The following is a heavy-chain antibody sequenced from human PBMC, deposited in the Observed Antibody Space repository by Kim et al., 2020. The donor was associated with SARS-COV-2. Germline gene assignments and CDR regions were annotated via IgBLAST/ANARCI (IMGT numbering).Heavy chain of an antibody. V-gene: IGHV4-34*01. J-gene: IGHJ4*02. D-gene: IGHD3-22*01. Sequence: SETLSLTCAVYGGSFSGYYWSWIRQPPGKGLEWIGEINHSGSTNYNPSLKSRVTISVDTSKNQFSLKLSSVTAADTAVYYCATSNYYDSSGYFLGFVYWGQGTLVTVSS. CDR2: INHSGST. CDR3: ATSNYYDSSGYFLGFVY. CDR1: GGSFSGYY.